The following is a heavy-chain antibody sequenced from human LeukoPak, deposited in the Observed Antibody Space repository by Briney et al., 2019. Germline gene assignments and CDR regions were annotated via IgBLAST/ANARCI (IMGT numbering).Heavy chain of an antibody. J-gene: IGHJ4*02. CDR3: AGRRVLDASFDY. CDR1: GFTVGGNY. V-gene: IGHV3-66*02. Sequence: TGGSLRLSCSASGFTVGGNYMSWVRQARGKGLEWVSVIYSSDNTYYIDSVKGRFTISRDNSKNTLYLQMNSLRAEDTAVYYCAGRRVLDASFDYWGQGTLVTVSS. CDR2: IYSSDNT. D-gene: IGHD3-16*01.